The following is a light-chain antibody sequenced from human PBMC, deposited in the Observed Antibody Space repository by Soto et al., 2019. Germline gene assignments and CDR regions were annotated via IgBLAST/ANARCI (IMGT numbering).Light chain of an antibody. V-gene: IGKV2-28*01. CDR3: MQGLHSLQYT. CDR1: ESLLHVSGYNY. Sequence: DIVMTQSPLSLPVTPGEPASISCRSSESLLHVSGYNYLDWYLQKPGQSPQLLIYLGSYRASGVPDRFGGSESGTDFTLEISRVEAEDVGIYYCMQGLHSLQYTFGPGTRVDVK. CDR2: LGS. J-gene: IGKJ3*01.